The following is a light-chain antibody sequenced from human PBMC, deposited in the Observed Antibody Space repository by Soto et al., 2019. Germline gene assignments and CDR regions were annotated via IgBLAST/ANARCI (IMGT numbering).Light chain of an antibody. Sequence: EIVMTQSPVTLSMSPGERATLSCRASQSVRSNLAWYQQKPGQAPRLLIYGASTRATGIPARFSGSGSGTEFTLTISSLQPEDFATYYCQQSYSTLLWTFGQGTKVDIK. CDR3: QQSYSTLLWT. J-gene: IGKJ1*01. CDR2: GAS. V-gene: IGKV3-15*01. CDR1: QSVRSN.